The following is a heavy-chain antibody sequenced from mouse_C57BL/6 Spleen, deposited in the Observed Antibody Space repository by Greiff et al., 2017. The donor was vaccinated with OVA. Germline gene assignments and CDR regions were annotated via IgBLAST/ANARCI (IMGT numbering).Heavy chain of an antibody. V-gene: IGHV1-20*01. J-gene: IGHJ1*03. CDR3: ASTVVDWYFDV. CDR1: GYSFTGYF. D-gene: IGHD1-1*01. CDR2: INPYNGDT. Sequence: KESGYSFTGYFMNWVMQSHGKSLEWIGRINPYNGDTFYNQKFKGKATLTVDKSSSTAHMELRSLTSEDSAVYYCASTVVDWYFDVWGTGTTVTVSS.